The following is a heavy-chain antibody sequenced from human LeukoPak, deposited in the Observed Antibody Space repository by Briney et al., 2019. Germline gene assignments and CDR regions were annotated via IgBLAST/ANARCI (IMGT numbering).Heavy chain of an antibody. D-gene: IGHD3-10*01. V-gene: IGHV3-49*04. CDR2: IRSKAYGGTT. Sequence: GGSLRLSCTASGFTFDDYAMSWVRQAPGKGLEWVGFIRSKAYGGTTEYAASVKGRFTISRDDSKSIAYLQMNSLKTEDTAVYYCTRDPYYYGSGSLPYYFDYWGQGTLVTVSS. CDR3: TRDPYYYGSGSLPYYFDY. CDR1: GFTFDDYA. J-gene: IGHJ4*02.